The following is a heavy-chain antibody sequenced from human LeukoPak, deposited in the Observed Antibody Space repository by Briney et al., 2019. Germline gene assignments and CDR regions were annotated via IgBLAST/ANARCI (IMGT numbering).Heavy chain of an antibody. J-gene: IGHJ4*02. CDR3: TRPYYYDSSGYRPIGY. Sequence: KPSETLSLTCTVSGGSISSFYWSWIRQPPGKGLEWIGYIYYTGSTNYNPSLESRVTMSVDTSENQFSLMLSSVTAADTAVYYCTRPYYYDSSGYRPIGYWGQGTLVTVSS. CDR2: IYYTGST. CDR1: GGSISSFY. V-gene: IGHV4-59*08. D-gene: IGHD3-22*01.